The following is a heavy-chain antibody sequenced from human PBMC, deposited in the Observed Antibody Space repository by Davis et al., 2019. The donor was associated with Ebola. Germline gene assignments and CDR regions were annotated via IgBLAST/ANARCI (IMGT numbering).Heavy chain of an antibody. CDR3: ARHRRTQTFFGGAPGWLDA. J-gene: IGHJ5*02. Sequence: PSETLSLTCAVSGGSISSGGYSWSWIRQPPGKGLEWIGYIYHSGSTYYNPSLKSRVTISVDRSKNQFSLKLSSVTAADTAVYYCARHRRTQTFFGGAPGWLDAWGQGSLVTVSS. V-gene: IGHV4-30-2*01. D-gene: IGHD2-21*01. CDR2: IYHSGST. CDR1: GGSISSGGYS.